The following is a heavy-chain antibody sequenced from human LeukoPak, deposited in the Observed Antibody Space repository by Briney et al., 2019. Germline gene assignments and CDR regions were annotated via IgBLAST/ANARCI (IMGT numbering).Heavy chain of an antibody. CDR2: IYYSGST. D-gene: IGHD6-13*01. CDR1: GASISFYY. J-gene: IGHJ3*02. Sequence: SETLSLTCTVSGASISFYYWYWIRQPPGKGLEWIGYIYYSGSTNYNPSLKSRVTMSIDTSKNHFSLNLNSVTAADTAIYYCALDSSGWSDDSFDIWGQGTMVTVSS. V-gene: IGHV4-59*01. CDR3: ALDSSGWSDDSFDI.